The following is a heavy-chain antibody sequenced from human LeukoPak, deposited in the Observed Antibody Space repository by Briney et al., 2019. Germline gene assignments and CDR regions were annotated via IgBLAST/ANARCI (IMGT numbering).Heavy chain of an antibody. D-gene: IGHD6-13*01. CDR3: ARVGAAAGTYYYYMDV. Sequence: PSETLSLTCTVSGGSISSYYWSWLRQPPGKGREWIGNIYDSGSTSYNPSLKSRVAISVDTSKNQFSVKLSSVTAADTAVYYCARVGAAAGTYYYYMDVWGKGTTVTVSS. J-gene: IGHJ6*03. CDR2: IYDSGST. V-gene: IGHV4-59*01. CDR1: GGSISSYY.